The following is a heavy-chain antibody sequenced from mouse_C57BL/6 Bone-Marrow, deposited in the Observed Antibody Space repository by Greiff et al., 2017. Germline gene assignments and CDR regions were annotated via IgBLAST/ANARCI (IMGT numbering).Heavy chain of an antibody. J-gene: IGHJ2*01. D-gene: IGHD1-1*01. V-gene: IGHV14-2*01. CDR3: ARSLIYYGTNY. CDR2: IDPEDGET. Sequence: VQLMESGAELVKPGASVKLSCTASGFNIKDYYIHWVKQRTEQGLEWIGRIDPEDGETKSAPKFQDKATITADPSSNTAYLQLSSLTSEDTAVYYCARSLIYYGTNYWGQGTTLTVSS. CDR1: GFNIKDYY.